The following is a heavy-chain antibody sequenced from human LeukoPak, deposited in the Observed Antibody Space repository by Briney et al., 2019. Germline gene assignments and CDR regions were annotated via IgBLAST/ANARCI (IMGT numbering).Heavy chain of an antibody. D-gene: IGHD3-22*01. CDR2: IYSGGST. Sequence: GGSLRLSCAASGFTVSSNYMSWVRQAPGKGLEWVSVIYSGGSTYYADSVKGRFTISRDNSKNTLYLQINSLRAEDTAVYYCAKDAPYYYDSSGYGGALDIWGQGTMVTVSS. CDR1: GFTVSSNY. J-gene: IGHJ3*02. V-gene: IGHV3-53*01. CDR3: AKDAPYYYDSSGYGGALDI.